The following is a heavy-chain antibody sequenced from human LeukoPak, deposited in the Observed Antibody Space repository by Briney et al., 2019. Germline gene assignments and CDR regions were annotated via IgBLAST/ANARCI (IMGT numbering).Heavy chain of an antibody. CDR2: ISGSGGST. Sequence: GGSLRLSCAASGFTFSSYGMSWVRQAPGKGLEWVSAISGSGGSTYYADSVKGRFTISRDNSKNTLYLQMNSLRAEDTAVYYCAKERDFWSGYGVGPPAQDYWGQGTLVTVSS. D-gene: IGHD3-3*01. CDR1: GFTFSSYG. J-gene: IGHJ4*02. CDR3: AKERDFWSGYGVGPPAQDY. V-gene: IGHV3-23*01.